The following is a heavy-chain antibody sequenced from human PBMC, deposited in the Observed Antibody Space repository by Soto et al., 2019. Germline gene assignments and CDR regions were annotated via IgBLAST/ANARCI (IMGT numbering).Heavy chain of an antibody. J-gene: IGHJ4*02. Sequence: QVQLVESGGGVVQPGRSLRLSCAASGFTFSSYAMHWVRQAPGKGLEWVAVISYDRSNKYYADSVKGRFTISRDNSKNTLYLQMNSLRTEDTAVYYCAKTVRAPYYDSSGYYDNDIDYWGQGTLVTVSS. CDR2: ISYDRSNK. V-gene: IGHV3-30-3*02. D-gene: IGHD3-22*01. CDR1: GFTFSSYA. CDR3: AKTVRAPYYDSSGYYDNDIDY.